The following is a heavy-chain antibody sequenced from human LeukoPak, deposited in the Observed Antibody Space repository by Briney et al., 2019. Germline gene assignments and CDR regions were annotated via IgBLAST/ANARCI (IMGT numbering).Heavy chain of an antibody. CDR2: IYYSGIT. V-gene: IGHV4-30-4*01. J-gene: IGHJ5*02. CDR3: ARQPPRALYSSSWYWSNWFDP. D-gene: IGHD6-13*01. CDR1: GGSISSGDYY. Sequence: SETLSLTCTVSGGSISSGDYYWSWIRQPPGKGLEWIGYIYYSGITYYNPSLKSRVTISVDTSKNQFSLKLSSVTAADTAVYYCARQPPRALYSSSWYWSNWFDPWGQGTLVTVSS.